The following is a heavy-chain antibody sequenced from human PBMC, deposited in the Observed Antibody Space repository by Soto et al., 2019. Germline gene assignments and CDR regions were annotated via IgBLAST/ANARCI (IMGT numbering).Heavy chain of an antibody. J-gene: IGHJ4*02. Sequence: AAWQAAGYSFRKVGISWGRQAPGKGLEWMGWITAFNSNTRYAETFQDRVTMTTDTSTRTAYMELRSLTSDDTAVYYCARDRTLVGAVRALAFWGQGTPVP. CDR1: GYSFRKVG. CDR2: ITAFNSNT. CDR3: ARDRTLVGAVRALAF. D-gene: IGHD3-10*02. V-gene: IGHV1-18*01.